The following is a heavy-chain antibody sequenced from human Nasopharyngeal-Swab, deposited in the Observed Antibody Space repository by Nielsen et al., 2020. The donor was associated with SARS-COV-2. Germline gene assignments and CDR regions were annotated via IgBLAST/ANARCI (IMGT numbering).Heavy chain of an antibody. Sequence: ASVKVSCKASGYTFTGYYMHWVRQAPGQGLEWMGWINPNSGGTNYAQKFQGRVTMTRDTSTSTAYMELSRLRSDDTAVYYCARAGLVVVPAAMGYWGQGTLVTVSS. CDR2: INPNSGGT. J-gene: IGHJ4*02. V-gene: IGHV1-2*02. CDR1: GYTFTGYY. D-gene: IGHD2-2*01. CDR3: ARAGLVVVPAAMGY.